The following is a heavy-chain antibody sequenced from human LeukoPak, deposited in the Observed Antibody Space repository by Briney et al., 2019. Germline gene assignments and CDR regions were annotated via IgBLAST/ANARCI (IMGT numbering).Heavy chain of an antibody. D-gene: IGHD3-16*01. CDR1: GFTFSRYW. V-gene: IGHV3-7*03. J-gene: IGHJ4*02. CDR3: ARLEDSSVWGRLYHNYFDY. Sequence: GGSLRLFCAASGFTFSRYWMSWVRQAPGKGPEWVANIKQDGGEIYYVDSMKGRFTISRDNAKNSLYLQMNSLRAEDTAMYYCARLEDSSVWGRLYHNYFDYWGQGTLVTVSS. CDR2: IKQDGGEI.